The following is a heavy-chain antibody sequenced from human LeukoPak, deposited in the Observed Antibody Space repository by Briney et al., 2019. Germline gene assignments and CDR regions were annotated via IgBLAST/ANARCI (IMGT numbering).Heavy chain of an antibody. CDR1: GGSISSFY. Sequence: PSETLSLTCTVSGGSISSFYWSWVRQPPGKGLEWIGYSFTSGSTKYNPSLKSRVTISVDTSNNQFSMKLSSVTAADTAVYYCARGRHYDSSGYYLDYWGQGTLVTVSS. V-gene: IGHV4-59*01. D-gene: IGHD3-22*01. CDR3: ARGRHYDSSGYYLDY. J-gene: IGHJ4*02. CDR2: SFTSGST.